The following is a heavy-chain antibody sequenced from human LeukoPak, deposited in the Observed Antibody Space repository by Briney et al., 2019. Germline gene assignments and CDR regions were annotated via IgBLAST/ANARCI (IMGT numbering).Heavy chain of an antibody. Sequence: PGESLRLSCKVSGXSFTSYWINWVRQMPGKGLEWMGRINPSDSYTNYSPSFQGHVTISVDKSISTAYLQWSSLKASDTAMYYCARQVAATDYWGQGTLVTVSS. CDR2: INPSDSYT. D-gene: IGHD6-25*01. CDR1: GXSFTSYW. J-gene: IGHJ4*02. CDR3: ARQVAATDY. V-gene: IGHV5-10-1*01.